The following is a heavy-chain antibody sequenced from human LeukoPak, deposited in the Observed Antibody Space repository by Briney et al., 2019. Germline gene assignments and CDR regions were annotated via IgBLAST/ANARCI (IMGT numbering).Heavy chain of an antibody. CDR3: ARGGIDYDECYYYGMDV. V-gene: IGHV4-59*01. D-gene: IGHD4-17*01. Sequence: SETLSLTCTVSGGSISSYYWSWIRQPPGKGLEWIGYIYYSGSTNYNPSLKSRVTISVDTSKNQFSLKLSSVTAADTAVYYCARGGIDYDECYYYGMDVWGQGTTVTVSS. J-gene: IGHJ6*02. CDR1: GGSISSYY. CDR2: IYYSGST.